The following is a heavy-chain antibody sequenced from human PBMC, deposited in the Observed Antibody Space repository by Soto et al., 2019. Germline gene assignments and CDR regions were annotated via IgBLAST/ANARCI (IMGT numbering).Heavy chain of an antibody. CDR3: ARANGSGSYRIDAFDI. Sequence: SETLSLTCAVSGGSISSGGYSWSWIRQPPGKGLEWIGYIYHSGSTYYNPSLKSRVTISVDRSKNQFSLKLSSVTAADTAVYYCARANGSGSYRIDAFDIWGQGTMVTVSS. V-gene: IGHV4-30-2*01. CDR2: IYHSGST. D-gene: IGHD3-10*01. CDR1: GGSISSGGYS. J-gene: IGHJ3*02.